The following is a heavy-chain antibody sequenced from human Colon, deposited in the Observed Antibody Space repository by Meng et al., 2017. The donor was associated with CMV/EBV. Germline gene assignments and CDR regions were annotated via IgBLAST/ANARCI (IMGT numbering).Heavy chain of an antibody. CDR2: IRHDAGNEQ. J-gene: IGHJ6*02. CDR3: ARDQLARGVKPAGGLDV. V-gene: IGHV3-7*01. CDR1: GFTFNNYW. Sequence: GESLKISCVGSGFTFNNYWMTWVRQAPGKGLEWVANIRHDAGNEQDYLESVRGRFTISRDNARNSVYLQMNSLRADDTAVYFCARDQLARGVKPAGGLDVWGQGTTVTVSS. D-gene: IGHD3-10*01.